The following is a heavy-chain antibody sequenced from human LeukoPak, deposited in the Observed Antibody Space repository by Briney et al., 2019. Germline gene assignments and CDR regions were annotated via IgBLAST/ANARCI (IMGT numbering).Heavy chain of an antibody. CDR2: IHHNGVT. CDR1: GGSINSGSYY. J-gene: IGHJ4*02. CDR3: TAERAGTIVDY. D-gene: IGHD1-1*01. Sequence: SETLSLTCTVSGGSINSGSYYWGWIRQPPGRGLEWIGSIHHNGVTFYNPSLKTRATVSVETSKNQFSLKLISVTAADTAVYYCTAERAGTIVDYWGQGTLVTVSS. V-gene: IGHV4-39*07.